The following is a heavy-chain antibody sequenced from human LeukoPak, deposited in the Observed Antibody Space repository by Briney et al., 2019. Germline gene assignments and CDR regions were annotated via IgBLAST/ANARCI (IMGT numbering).Heavy chain of an antibody. CDR1: GGTFRSYV. D-gene: IGHD1-26*01. CDR2: IIPIFGTA. CDR3: TKSQVGALAYFDY. V-gene: IGHV1-69*06. J-gene: IGHJ4*02. Sequence: GASVKVSCKASGGTFRSYVISWVGQAPGQGLDWMGGIIPIFGTANSAQKFQGRVTIAADTSTDTAYMELSSLRSEDTALYYCTKSQVGALAYFDYWGQGTLVTVSS.